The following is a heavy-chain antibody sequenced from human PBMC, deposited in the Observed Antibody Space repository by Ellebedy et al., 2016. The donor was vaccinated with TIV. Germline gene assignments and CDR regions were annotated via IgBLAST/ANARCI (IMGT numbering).Heavy chain of an antibody. CDR1: GYTFSNYS. J-gene: IGHJ3*01. V-gene: IGHV1-24*01. CDR2: FDPEDDET. Sequence: ASVKVSXXASGYTFSNYSISWVRQAPGKGLEWMGGFDPEDDETIYAQKFQGRVTMTEDTSTDTAYMELNSLRSDDTAVYYCASLFGMNAFDVWGQGTMVTVSS. D-gene: IGHD3-3*01. CDR3: ASLFGMNAFDV.